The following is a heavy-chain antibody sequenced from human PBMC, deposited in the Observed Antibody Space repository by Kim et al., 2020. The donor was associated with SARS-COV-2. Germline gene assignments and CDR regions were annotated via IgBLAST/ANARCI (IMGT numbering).Heavy chain of an antibody. Sequence: ASVKVSCRTSGHTFTDYGISWVRQAPGQGLEWMGWISAYNGETSYAQRLQGRDTMTTDTSASTAYMELRSLRSDDTAVYYCASDQGNGYSTCGYALWGQGTQVTVSA. D-gene: IGHD6-13*01. J-gene: IGHJ5*02. CDR3: ASDQGNGYSTCGYAL. V-gene: IGHV1-18*01. CDR2: ISAYNGET. CDR1: GHTFTDYG.